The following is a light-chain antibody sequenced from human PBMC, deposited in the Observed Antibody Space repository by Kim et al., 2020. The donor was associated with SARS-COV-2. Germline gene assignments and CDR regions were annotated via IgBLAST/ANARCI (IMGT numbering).Light chain of an antibody. J-gene: IGKJ5*01. CDR2: GAS. CDR1: RSISSN. Sequence: SPGDRVTLSCRASRSISSNLAWYQQKPGQAPRLLISGASTRATNIPSRFSGSGSGREFTLTITTLQSEDFAIYYCQQYSDWRPITFGQGTRLEIK. CDR3: QQYSDWRPIT. V-gene: IGKV3-15*01.